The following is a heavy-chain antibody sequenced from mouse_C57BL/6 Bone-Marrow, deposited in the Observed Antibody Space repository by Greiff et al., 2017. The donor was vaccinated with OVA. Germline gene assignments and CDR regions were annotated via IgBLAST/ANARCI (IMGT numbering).Heavy chain of an antibody. J-gene: IGHJ2*01. CDR2: INPSTGGT. V-gene: IGHV1-42*01. D-gene: IGHD1-1*02. CDR1: GYSFTGYY. CDR3: ERLLLSDD. Sequence: VQLKQSGPELVQPWASVKISCKASGYSFTGYYMNWVKQSPEKSLEWIGEINPSTGGTTYNQKFKAKATLTVDKSSSTAYMHLKRLTAEDTAVYYCERLLLSDDWGKGTTLTVSS.